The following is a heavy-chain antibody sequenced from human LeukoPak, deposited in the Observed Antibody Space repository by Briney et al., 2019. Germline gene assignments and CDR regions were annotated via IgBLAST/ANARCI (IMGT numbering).Heavy chain of an antibody. J-gene: IGHJ5*02. Sequence: SETPSLTCAVYGGSFSGYYWSWIRQPPGKGLEWIGEINHSGSTNYNPSLKSRVTISVDTSKNQFSLKLSSVTAADTAVYYCARGYSHSSWFDPWGQGTLVTVSS. CDR3: ARGYSHSSWFDP. CDR1: GGSFSGYY. D-gene: IGHD6-13*01. V-gene: IGHV4-34*01. CDR2: INHSGST.